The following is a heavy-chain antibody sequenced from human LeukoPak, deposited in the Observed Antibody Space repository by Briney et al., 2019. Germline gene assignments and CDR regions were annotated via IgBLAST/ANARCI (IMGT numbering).Heavy chain of an antibody. V-gene: IGHV1-69*13. Sequence: ASVKVSCKASGGTFSSYAISWVRQAPGQGLEWMGGIIPIFGTANYAQKFQGRVTITADESTSTAYMELSSLRSEDTAVYYCASTVTLADYYYYMDVWGKGTTVTIAS. J-gene: IGHJ6*03. CDR2: IIPIFGTA. CDR1: GGTFSSYA. CDR3: ASTVTLADYYYYMDV. D-gene: IGHD4-17*01.